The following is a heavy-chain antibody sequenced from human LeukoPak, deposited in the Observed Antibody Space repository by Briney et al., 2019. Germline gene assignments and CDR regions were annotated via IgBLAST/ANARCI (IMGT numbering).Heavy chain of an antibody. J-gene: IGHJ6*03. V-gene: IGHV4-61*05. CDR3: ARGLIYCNSVRCDPAYYHYYYMDV. CDR1: GGSISSSSYY. CDR2: ISNSGSV. Sequence: SETLSLTCTVSGGSISSSSYYWGWIRQPPGKGLEWIGYISNSGSVKYNPSLKSRVTISVDTSKNQFSLKLTSVTAADTAVFYCARGLIYCNSVRCDPAYYHYYYMDVWGKGTTVTVSS. D-gene: IGHD2/OR15-2a*01.